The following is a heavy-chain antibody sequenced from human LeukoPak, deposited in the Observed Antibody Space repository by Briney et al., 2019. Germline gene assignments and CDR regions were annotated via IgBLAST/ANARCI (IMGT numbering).Heavy chain of an antibody. CDR2: INSDGSST. V-gene: IGHV3-74*01. Sequence: PGGSLRLSCAGSGFTFSSHWMYCVRHAPGKGLVWVSRINSDGSSTTYGNSVRGRFTISRDNAKNTLYLQMDSLRAEDTALYFCTSGYTYGYYYLDHWGQGTLVTVSS. D-gene: IGHD5-18*01. CDR1: GFTFSSHW. J-gene: IGHJ4*02. CDR3: TSGYTYGYYYLDH.